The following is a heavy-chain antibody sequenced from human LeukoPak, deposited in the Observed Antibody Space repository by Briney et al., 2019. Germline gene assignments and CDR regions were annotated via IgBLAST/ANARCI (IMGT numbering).Heavy chain of an antibody. CDR1: GYSISSGYY. Sequence: SETLSLTCAVSGYSISSGYYWGWIRQPAGKGLEWIGRIYTSGSTNYNPSLKSRVTISVDTPKNQFSLKLSSVTAADTAVYYCAREGCTDGVCYLDYWGQGTLVTVSS. CDR3: AREGCTDGVCYLDY. V-gene: IGHV4-61*02. J-gene: IGHJ4*02. CDR2: IYTSGST. D-gene: IGHD2-8*01.